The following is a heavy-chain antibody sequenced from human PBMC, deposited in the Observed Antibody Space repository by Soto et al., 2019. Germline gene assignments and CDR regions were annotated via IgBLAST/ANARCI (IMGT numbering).Heavy chain of an antibody. CDR1: GFTFSSYG. Sequence: GGSLRLSCAASGFTFSSYGMHWVRQAPGKGLEWVAVIWYDGSNKYYADSVKGRFTISRDNSKNTLYLQMNSLRAEDTAVYYCARVAYYYDSSCYYYQKDYYYYYGMDVWGQGTTVTVSS. CDR2: IWYDGSNK. D-gene: IGHD3-22*01. J-gene: IGHJ6*02. V-gene: IGHV3-33*01. CDR3: ARVAYYYDSSCYYYQKDYYYYYGMDV.